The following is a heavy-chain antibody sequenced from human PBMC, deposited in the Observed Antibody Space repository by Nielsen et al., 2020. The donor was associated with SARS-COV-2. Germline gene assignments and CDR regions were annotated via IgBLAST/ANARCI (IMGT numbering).Heavy chain of an antibody. Sequence: GGSLRLSCAASGFAVSSNYLSWVRQAPGKGLEWVSITYSAGNTNYADSVKGRFTISRDDSKNTLYLQLNSLGVEDTAVYYCARGGYFDIWGRGTLVTVSS. CDR1: GFAVSSNY. CDR2: TYSAGNT. J-gene: IGHJ2*01. CDR3: ARGGYFDI. D-gene: IGHD1-26*01. V-gene: IGHV3-66*01.